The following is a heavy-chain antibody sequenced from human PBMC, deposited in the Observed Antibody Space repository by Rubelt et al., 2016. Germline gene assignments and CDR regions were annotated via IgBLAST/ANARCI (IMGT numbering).Heavy chain of an antibody. D-gene: IGHD3-16*01. J-gene: IGHJ2*01. CDR3: ARDQPGGHWYFDL. V-gene: IGHV3-30*03. Sequence: GLEWVAGISNDVSKNYYSDSVKGRFTISRDNSKNTLYLQMNSLRAEDTAVYYCARDQPGGHWYFDLWGRGTLVTVSS. CDR2: ISNDVSKN.